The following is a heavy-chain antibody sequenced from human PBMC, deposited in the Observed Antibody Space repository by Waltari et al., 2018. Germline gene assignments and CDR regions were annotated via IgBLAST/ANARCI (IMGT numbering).Heavy chain of an antibody. CDR1: GGSISSSNW. D-gene: IGHD3-10*01. V-gene: IGHV4-4*02. CDR3: ARDRYYGSGSQYYFDY. Sequence: QLQLQESGPGLVKPSETLSLTCAVSGGSISSSNWWSWVRQPPGKGLEWIGEIYHSGSTNYNPSLKSRVTISVDKSKNQFSLKLSSVTAADTAVYYCARDRYYGSGSQYYFDYWGQGTLVTVSS. J-gene: IGHJ4*02. CDR2: IYHSGST.